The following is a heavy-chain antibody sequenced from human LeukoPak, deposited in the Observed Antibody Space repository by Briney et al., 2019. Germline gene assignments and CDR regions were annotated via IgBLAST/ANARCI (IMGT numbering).Heavy chain of an antibody. CDR2: INPNSGGT. CDR1: GYTFTGYY. D-gene: IGHD6-19*01. J-gene: IGHJ6*02. Sequence: ASVKVSCKASGYTFTGYYMHWVRQAPGQGLEWMGWINPNSGGTTHAPQFQGCATMTRDTSISPAYMALSRLRSDDTAVYYCARAASLPTDGWYSDRDYYYGMDVWGQGTTVTVSS. V-gene: IGHV1-2*04. CDR3: ARAASLPTDGWYSDRDYYYGMDV.